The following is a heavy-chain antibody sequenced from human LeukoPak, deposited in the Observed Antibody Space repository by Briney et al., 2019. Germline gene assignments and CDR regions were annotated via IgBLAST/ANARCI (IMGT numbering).Heavy chain of an antibody. CDR3: AREIAVAGTGFDY. Sequence: GRSLRLSCAASGFTFSSYGMHWVRQAPGKGLEWVAVIWYDGSNKYYADSVKGRFTISRDNSKNTLYLQMNSLRAEDTAVYYCAREIAVAGTGFDYWGQGTLVTVSS. J-gene: IGHJ4*02. D-gene: IGHD6-19*01. CDR2: IWYDGSNK. V-gene: IGHV3-33*01. CDR1: GFTFSSYG.